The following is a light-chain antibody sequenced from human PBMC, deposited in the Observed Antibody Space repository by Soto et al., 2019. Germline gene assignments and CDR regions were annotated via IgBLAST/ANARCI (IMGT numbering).Light chain of an antibody. J-gene: IGKJ1*01. V-gene: IGKV1-5*03. CDR1: QSISNW. Sequence: DIRMTQSPSTLSASVGDRVTITCRASQSISNWLAWYQQKPGKAPKLLIYKASSLESGVPSRFSGSGSGTEFTLTISSLQPDDFAIYYCQQYGTSAWTFGQGTKVDIK. CDR3: QQYGTSAWT. CDR2: KAS.